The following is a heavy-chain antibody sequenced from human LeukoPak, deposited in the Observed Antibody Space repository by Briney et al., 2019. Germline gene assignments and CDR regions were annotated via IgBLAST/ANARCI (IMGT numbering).Heavy chain of an antibody. CDR2: IRGGGGGP. Sequence: PGGCLRLSCGASGFAFSTYGMSWVRQAPGTGLEWVSGIRGGGGGPMYADSVKGRFTISRDNSKNTLSLQMDSLRVEDTAVYYCAKDNGGTYYNHAFDVWGQGTMVTVSS. CDR3: AKDNGGTYYNHAFDV. CDR1: GFAFSTYG. V-gene: IGHV3-23*01. D-gene: IGHD1-26*01. J-gene: IGHJ3*01.